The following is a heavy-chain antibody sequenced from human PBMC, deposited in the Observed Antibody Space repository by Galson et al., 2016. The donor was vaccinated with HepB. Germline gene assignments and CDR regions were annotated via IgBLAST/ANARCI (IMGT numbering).Heavy chain of an antibody. CDR1: GYTFTTYT. D-gene: IGHD1-1*01. J-gene: IGHJ2*01. V-gene: IGHV7-4-1*02. Sequence: SVKASCKASGYTFTTYTMNWVRQAPGQGLEWMGWINTNTGNPTYAQSFTGRFVFSLDTSVSTAYLQISSLKAEDTAVYYCARDPSVRLLRHFDLWGRGTLVTVSS. CDR3: ARDPSVRLLRHFDL. CDR2: INTNTGNP.